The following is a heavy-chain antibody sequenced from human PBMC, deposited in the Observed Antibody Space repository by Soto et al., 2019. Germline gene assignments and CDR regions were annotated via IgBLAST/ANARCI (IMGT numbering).Heavy chain of an antibody. CDR2: ISYDGSNK. Sequence: GGSLRLSCAASGSTFSSYGMHWVRQAPGKGLEWVAVISYDGSNKYYADSVKGRFTISRDNSKNTLYLQMNSLRAEDTAVYYCATYYGSGSYNHYYYYYMDVWGKGTTVTVSS. CDR3: ATYYGSGSYNHYYYYYMDV. CDR1: GSTFSSYG. J-gene: IGHJ6*03. D-gene: IGHD3-10*01. V-gene: IGHV3-30*03.